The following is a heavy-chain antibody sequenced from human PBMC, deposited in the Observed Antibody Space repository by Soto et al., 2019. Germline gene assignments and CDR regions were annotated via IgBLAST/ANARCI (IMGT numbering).Heavy chain of an antibody. J-gene: IGHJ5*02. Sequence: PSVKVSCKASGYTFTGYYMHWVRQAPGQGLEWMGWINPNSGGTNYAQKFQGWVTMTRDTSISTAYMELSRLRSDDTAVYYCASSYCSSTSCYSSWFDPWGQGTLVTVSS. CDR2: INPNSGGT. V-gene: IGHV1-2*04. CDR1: GYTFTGYY. CDR3: ASSYCSSTSCYSSWFDP. D-gene: IGHD2-2*02.